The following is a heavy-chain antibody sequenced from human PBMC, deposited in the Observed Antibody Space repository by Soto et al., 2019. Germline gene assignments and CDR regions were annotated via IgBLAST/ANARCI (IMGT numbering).Heavy chain of an antibody. V-gene: IGHV3-23*01. CDR1: GFTLSSYA. Sequence: VRLSCAASGFTLSSYAMSCVRQAPGKGLEWVSAISGSGGSTYYADSVKGRITISRDNSKNTLYLQMNSLRAEDTAVYYCAKDGFYDLLTGPSNFDYWGQGTLVTVSS. CDR2: ISGSGGST. CDR3: AKDGFYDLLTGPSNFDY. J-gene: IGHJ4*02. D-gene: IGHD3-9*01.